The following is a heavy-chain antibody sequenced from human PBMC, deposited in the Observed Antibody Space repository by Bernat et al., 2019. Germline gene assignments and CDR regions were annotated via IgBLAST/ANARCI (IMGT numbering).Heavy chain of an antibody. CDR1: GFTFSSYG. Sequence: QVQLVESGGGVVQPGRSLRLSCAASGFTFSSYGMHWVRQAPGKGLGWVAVISYDGSNKYYADSVKGRFTISRDNSKNTLYLQMNSLRAEDTAVYYCAKDLRVTFGGADYWGQGTLVTVSS. D-gene: IGHD3-16*01. CDR2: ISYDGSNK. J-gene: IGHJ4*02. CDR3: AKDLRVTFGGADY. V-gene: IGHV3-30*18.